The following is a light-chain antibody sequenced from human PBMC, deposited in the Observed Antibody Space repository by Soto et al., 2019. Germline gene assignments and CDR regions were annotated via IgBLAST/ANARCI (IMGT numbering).Light chain of an antibody. CDR2: EVS. V-gene: IGLV2-8*01. Sequence: QSALTQPPSASGSPGQSVTISCTGSSSDVGGYNSVSWYQHHPGKVPKVMIYEVSKRPAGVPDRFSGSKSVNTASLTVSGLQADDEADYYCSSYAGSNNLVFGGGTKVTVL. CDR3: SSYAGSNNLV. CDR1: SSDVGGYNS. J-gene: IGLJ2*01.